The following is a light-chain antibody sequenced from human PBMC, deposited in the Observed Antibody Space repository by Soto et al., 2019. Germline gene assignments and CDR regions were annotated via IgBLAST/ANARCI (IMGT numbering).Light chain of an antibody. V-gene: IGLV2-14*01. J-gene: IGLJ1*01. CDR3: ISYTGSSTSYV. CDR2: EVS. Sequence: QSALTQPASVSGSPGQSITISCSGTSSDVGSYDHVAWYQQFPGKTPKLMIYEVSNRPSGVSSRFSGSKSGNTASLTISGIQAEDEADYYCISYTGSSTSYVFGSGTKVTVL. CDR1: SSDVGSYDH.